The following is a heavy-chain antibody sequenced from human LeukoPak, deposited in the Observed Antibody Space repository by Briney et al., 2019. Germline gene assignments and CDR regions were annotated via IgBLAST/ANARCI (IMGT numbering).Heavy chain of an antibody. CDR2: IYYSGST. Sequence: PSETLSLTCTVSGGSISSYYWSWIRQPPGKGLEWVGYIYYSGSTNYNPSLKSRVTISVDTSKNQFSLKLSSVTAADTAVYYCARAENRAAYYYYYYMDVRGKGTTVTVSS. V-gene: IGHV4-59*01. CDR3: ARAENRAAYYYYYYMDV. CDR1: GGSISSYY. J-gene: IGHJ6*03. D-gene: IGHD1-14*01.